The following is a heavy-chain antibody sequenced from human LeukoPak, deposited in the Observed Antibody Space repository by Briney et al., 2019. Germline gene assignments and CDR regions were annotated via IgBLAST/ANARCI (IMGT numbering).Heavy chain of an antibody. CDR1: GGSFSGYY. V-gene: IGHV4-34*10. CDR2: INHSGST. Sequence: PSETLSLTCAVYGGSFSGYYWSWIRQPPGKGLEWIGEINHSGSTNYNPSLKSRVTISVDTSKNQFSLKLSSVTAADTAVYYCARYTWIQLWPDAFDIWGQGTMVTVSS. CDR3: ARYTWIQLWPDAFDI. J-gene: IGHJ3*02. D-gene: IGHD5-18*01.